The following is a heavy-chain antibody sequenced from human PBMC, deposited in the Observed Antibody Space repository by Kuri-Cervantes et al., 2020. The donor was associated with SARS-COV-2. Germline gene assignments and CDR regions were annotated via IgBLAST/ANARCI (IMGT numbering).Heavy chain of an antibody. CDR2: IRYDGSNK. Sequence: GGSLRFSCAASGFTFNRYAMNWVRQAPGKGLKWVAFIRYDGSNKYYADSVKGRFTISRDNSKNTLYLQMNSLRAEDTAVYYCAKTNLYSSGCDYWGQGILVTASS. CDR3: AKTNLYSSGCDY. V-gene: IGHV3-30*02. J-gene: IGHJ4*02. CDR1: GFTFNRYA. D-gene: IGHD6-19*01.